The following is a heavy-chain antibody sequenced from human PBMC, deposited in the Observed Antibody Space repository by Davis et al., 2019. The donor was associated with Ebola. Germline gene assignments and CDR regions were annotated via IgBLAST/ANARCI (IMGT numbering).Heavy chain of an antibody. CDR3: ARGSGSLLDY. CDR2: INSDGSST. Sequence: GVLKISCAASGFTFSSYWMHWVRQAPGKGLVWVSRINSDGSSTSYADSVKGRFTISRDYAKNTLYLQMNSLRAEDTAVYYCARGSGSLLDYWGQGTLVTVSS. J-gene: IGHJ4*02. D-gene: IGHD1-26*01. V-gene: IGHV3-74*01. CDR1: GFTFSSYW.